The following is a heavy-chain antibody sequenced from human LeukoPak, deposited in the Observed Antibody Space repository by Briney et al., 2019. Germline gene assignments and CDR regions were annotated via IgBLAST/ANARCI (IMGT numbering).Heavy chain of an antibody. V-gene: IGHV3-23*01. CDR3: AKANCGSECFYIMDV. CDR2: ISGSTGRT. Sequence: GGSLRLSCAAYGFTSSNFAMNWVRQAPGKGLECVSSISGSTGRTYYADSVKGRFTISRDDSKIPVYLEMNNLRAEDTALYFCAKANCGSECFYIMDVWGQGTMVTVSS. CDR1: GFTSSNFA. D-gene: IGHD3-16*01. J-gene: IGHJ6*02.